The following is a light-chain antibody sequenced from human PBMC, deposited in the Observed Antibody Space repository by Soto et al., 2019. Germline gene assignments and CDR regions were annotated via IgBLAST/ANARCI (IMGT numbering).Light chain of an antibody. Sequence: VVMTQSPLFLPVTLGQPASISCRSSQSLAYRDGNTYLHWFQQRPGQSPRRLIYNLSSRDSGVADRFSGSGSGTDFTLKISRVEAEDVGVYYCMQSGYWPPYTFGQGNKLEIK. CDR2: NLS. CDR3: MQSGYWPPYT. V-gene: IGKV2-30*01. CDR1: QSLAYRDGNTY. J-gene: IGKJ2*01.